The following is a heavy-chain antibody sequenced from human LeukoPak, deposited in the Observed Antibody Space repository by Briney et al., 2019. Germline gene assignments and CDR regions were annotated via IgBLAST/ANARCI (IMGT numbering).Heavy chain of an antibody. CDR1: GFTFDDYA. V-gene: IGHV3-43*02. D-gene: IGHD1-26*01. Sequence: PGGSLRLSCAASGFTFDDYAMHWVRQAPGKGLEWVSLISGDGGTTSYADSVKGRFTISRDNSKNSLYLQMNSLRTEDTALYYCAKVRYRGNCFVYWGQGTLVSVSS. CDR2: ISGDGGTT. J-gene: IGHJ4*02. CDR3: AKVRYRGNCFVY.